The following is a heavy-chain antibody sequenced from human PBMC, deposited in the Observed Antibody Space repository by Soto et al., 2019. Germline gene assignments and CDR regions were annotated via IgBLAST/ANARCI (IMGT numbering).Heavy chain of an antibody. CDR1: GGSISSGGYY. V-gene: IGHV4-31*03. Sequence: SETLSLTCTVSGGSISSGGYYWSWIRQHPGKGLEWIGYIYYSGSTYYNPSLKSRVTISVDTSKNQFSLKLSSVTAADTAVYYCARGLLSSSGWYSAGWFDPWGQGTLVTVSS. CDR2: IYYSGST. CDR3: ARGLLSSSGWYSAGWFDP. D-gene: IGHD6-19*01. J-gene: IGHJ5*02.